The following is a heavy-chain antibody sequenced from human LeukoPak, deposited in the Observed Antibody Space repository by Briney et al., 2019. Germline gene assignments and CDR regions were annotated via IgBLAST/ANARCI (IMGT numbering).Heavy chain of an antibody. J-gene: IGHJ4*02. CDR2: IRNKPHSYTT. D-gene: IGHD4-17*01. CDR1: GFTFSDSY. V-gene: IGHV3-72*01. Sequence: GGSLRLSCAASGFTFSDSYMDWVRQATGKGLQWVGRIRNKPHSYTTDYAASVKRIFNIARGDSNNLMFMHMHTLKTEDTAVYYCVRVRHGDYFDPWGLGTLVTVSS. CDR3: VRVRHGDYFDP.